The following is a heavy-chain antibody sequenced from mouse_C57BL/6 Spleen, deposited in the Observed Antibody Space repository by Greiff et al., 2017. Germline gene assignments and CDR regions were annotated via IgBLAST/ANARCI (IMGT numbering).Heavy chain of an antibody. CDR1: GYTFTSYD. CDR2: IYPRDGST. J-gene: IGHJ2*01. Sequence: QVQLKESGPELVKPGASVKLSCKASGYTFTSYDINWVKQRPGQGLEWIGWIYPRDGSTKYNEKFKGKATLTVDTSSSTAYMELHSLTSEDSAVYFCASDYYGSSYAFFDYWGQGTTLTVSS. D-gene: IGHD1-1*01. V-gene: IGHV1-85*01. CDR3: ASDYYGSSYAFFDY.